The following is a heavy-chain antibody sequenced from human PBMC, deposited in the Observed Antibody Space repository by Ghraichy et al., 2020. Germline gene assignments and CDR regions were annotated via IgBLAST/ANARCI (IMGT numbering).Heavy chain of an antibody. CDR1: GYTFRGYY. CDR3: STYPRSSGGSKVPH. CDR2: VHVDSGVT. V-gene: IGHV1-2*02. D-gene: IGHD2-15*01. J-gene: IGHJ1*01. Sequence: GESLNISCKISGYTFRGYYMHWVRQAPGQGLEWMGYVHVDSGVTHYAQKFQGRVTMTRDTSISTAYMELTRLRSDDTAVYYCSTYPRSSGGSKVPHWGQGTLVTVSS.